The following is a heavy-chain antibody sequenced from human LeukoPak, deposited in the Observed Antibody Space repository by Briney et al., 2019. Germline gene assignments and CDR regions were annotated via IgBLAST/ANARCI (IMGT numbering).Heavy chain of an antibody. D-gene: IGHD3-3*01. V-gene: IGHV1-8*03. CDR1: GYTFTSYG. CDR3: ARLNDFWSGYYYYYYMDV. J-gene: IGHJ6*03. CDR2: MNPNSGNT. Sequence: ASVKVSCKASGYTFTSYGINWVRQATGQGLEWMGWMNPNSGNTGYAQKFQGRVTITRNTSISTAYMELSSLRSEDTAVYYCARLNDFWSGYYYYYYMDVWGKGTTVTVSS.